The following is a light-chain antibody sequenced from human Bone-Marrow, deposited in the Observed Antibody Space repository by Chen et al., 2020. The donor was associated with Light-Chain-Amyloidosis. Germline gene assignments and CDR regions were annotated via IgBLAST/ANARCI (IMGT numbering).Light chain of an antibody. CDR2: EVT. CDR3: SSYTSTNTLV. Sequence: QSALTQPASVSGSPGQSITISCTGTSSDVGGDNHVSWYQQHPDKAPKLMIYEVTNRLSWVPGRCSGARSANTASLTISGLQTEAEADYFCSSYTSTNTLVFGSGTRVTVL. V-gene: IGLV2-14*01. CDR1: SSDVGGDNH. J-gene: IGLJ1*01.